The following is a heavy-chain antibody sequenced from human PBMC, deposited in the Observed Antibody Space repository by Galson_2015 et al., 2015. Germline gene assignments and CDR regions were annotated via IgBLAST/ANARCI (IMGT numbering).Heavy chain of an antibody. D-gene: IGHD1-26*01. V-gene: IGHV3-33*01. CDR1: GFTFSNYG. CDR3: ARLLSYYFDY. CDR2: IWYDASNK. Sequence: SLRLSCAASGFTFSNYGMHWVRQAPGKGLEWVAIIWYDASNKYYTDSVKGRFTISRDNSKNTLYLQMNGLRGEDTAVYYCARLLSYYFDYWGQGTLVTVSS. J-gene: IGHJ4*02.